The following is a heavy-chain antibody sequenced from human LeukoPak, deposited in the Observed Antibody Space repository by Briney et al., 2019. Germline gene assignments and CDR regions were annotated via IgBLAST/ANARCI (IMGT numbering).Heavy chain of an antibody. J-gene: IGHJ5*02. Sequence: SETLSLTCTVSGGSISSGSYYWRWIRQPAGKGLEWIGRIYTSGSTNYNPSLKSRVTISVDTSKNQFSLELISVTAADTAVYYCAREKSGGGWFDPWGQGTLVTVSS. CDR1: GGSISSGSYY. CDR2: IYTSGST. V-gene: IGHV4-61*02. D-gene: IGHD1-26*01. CDR3: AREKSGGGWFDP.